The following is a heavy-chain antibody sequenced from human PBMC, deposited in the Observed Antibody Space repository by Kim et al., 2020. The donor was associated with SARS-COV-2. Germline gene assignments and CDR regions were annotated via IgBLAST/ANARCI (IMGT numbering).Heavy chain of an antibody. CDR3: ARALGGYFDWLSPPNFDY. J-gene: IGHJ4*02. V-gene: IGHV3-11*06. Sequence: RGPFTISRDNAKTSLYLQMNGLRAEDTAVYYCARALGGYFDWLSPPNFDYWGQGTLVTVSS. D-gene: IGHD3-9*01.